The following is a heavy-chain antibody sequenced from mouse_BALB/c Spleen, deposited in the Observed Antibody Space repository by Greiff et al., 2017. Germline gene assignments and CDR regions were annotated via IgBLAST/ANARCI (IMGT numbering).Heavy chain of an antibody. CDR2: ISYSGST. D-gene: IGHD2-1*01. Sequence: VQLKESGPGLVKPSQSLSLTCTVTGYSITSDYAWNWIRQFPGNKLEWMGYISYSGSTSYNPSLKSRISITRDTSKNQFFLQLNSVTTEDTATYYCAMYYGNPFAYWGQGTLVTVSA. CDR1: GYSITSDYA. V-gene: IGHV3-2*02. J-gene: IGHJ3*01. CDR3: AMYYGNPFAY.